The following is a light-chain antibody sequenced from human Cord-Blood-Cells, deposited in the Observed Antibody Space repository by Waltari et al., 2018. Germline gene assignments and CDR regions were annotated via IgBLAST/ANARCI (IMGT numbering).Light chain of an antibody. CDR3: SSYAGSNNFV. Sequence: QSALPPPPSASGSPGQSVTISCTATSSDVGGYNYVSWYQQHPGKAPKLMIYDVSKRPSGVPDRFSGSKSGNTASLTVSGLQAEDEADYYCSSYAGSNNFVFGTGTKVTVL. CDR2: DVS. V-gene: IGLV2-8*01. J-gene: IGLJ1*01. CDR1: SSDVGGYNY.